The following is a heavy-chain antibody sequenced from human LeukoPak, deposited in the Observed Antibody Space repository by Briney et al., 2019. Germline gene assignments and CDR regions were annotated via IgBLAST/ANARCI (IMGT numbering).Heavy chain of an antibody. CDR1: GGTFSSYA. CDR2: IIPIFGTA. CDR3: ARYYCSSTSCHNWLDP. V-gene: IGHV1-69*01. J-gene: IGHJ5*02. D-gene: IGHD2-2*01. Sequence: SVKVSCKASGGTFSSYAISWVRQAPGQGLEWMGGIIPIFGTANYAQKFQGRVTITADESTSTAYMELSSLRSEDTAVYYCARYYCSSTSCHNWLDPWGQGTLVTVSS.